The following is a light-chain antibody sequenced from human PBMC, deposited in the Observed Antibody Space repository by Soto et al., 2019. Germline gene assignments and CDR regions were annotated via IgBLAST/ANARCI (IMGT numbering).Light chain of an antibody. Sequence: QSVLTQPRSVSGSPGQSVTISCTGTSSDVGGYNYVSWYQQHPGKAPKLMIYDVSKRPSGVPDRFSGSKSGNTASLTISGLQDEDEDDYYCCSYAGSYTVVFGGGTKLTVL. CDR2: DVS. CDR1: SSDVGGYNY. J-gene: IGLJ2*01. CDR3: CSYAGSYTVV. V-gene: IGLV2-11*01.